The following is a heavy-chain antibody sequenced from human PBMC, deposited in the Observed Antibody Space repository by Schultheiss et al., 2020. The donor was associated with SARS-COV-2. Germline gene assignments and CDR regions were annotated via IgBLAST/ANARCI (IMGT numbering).Heavy chain of an antibody. CDR1: GGSFSGYY. D-gene: IGHD3-3*01. V-gene: IGHV4-34*01. CDR2: INHSGST. Sequence: GSLRLSCAVYGGSFSGYYWSWIRQPPGKGLEWIGEINHSGSTNYNPSLKSRVTISVDTSKNQFSLKLSSVTAADTAVYYCARGVSDFWSGYSTLFDYWGQGTLVTVSS. J-gene: IGHJ4*02. CDR3: ARGVSDFWSGYSTLFDY.